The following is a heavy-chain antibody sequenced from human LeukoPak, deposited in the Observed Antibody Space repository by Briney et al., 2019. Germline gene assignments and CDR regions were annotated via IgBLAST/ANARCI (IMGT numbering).Heavy chain of an antibody. CDR2: ISHDGTT. CDR1: GGPIDITNY. V-gene: IGHV4-4*02. D-gene: IGHD2-15*01. J-gene: IGHJ4*02. CDR3: TRENRPYCPFAF. Sequence: SETLSLTCGVSGGPIDITNYWSWVRQAPGKGLEWIGEISHDGTTNYNPSLRSRVAMSLDGANNQFSLSLTSVTAADTAVYYCTRENRPYCPFAFWGQGVLVTVSS.